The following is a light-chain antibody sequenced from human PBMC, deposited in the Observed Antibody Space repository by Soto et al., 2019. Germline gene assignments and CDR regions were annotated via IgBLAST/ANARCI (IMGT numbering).Light chain of an antibody. CDR2: DAS. CDR1: QSVSNN. CDR3: QQYNNWPLYS. J-gene: IGKJ2*03. V-gene: IGKV3-15*01. Sequence: EIVMTQSPATLSVSPGVRATLSCRASQSVSNNLAWYQQKPGQAPRLLMYDASTRATGIPARFSGSGSGMDFPLTISSLQSEDFAVYYCQQYNNWPLYSFGQGTRLEIK.